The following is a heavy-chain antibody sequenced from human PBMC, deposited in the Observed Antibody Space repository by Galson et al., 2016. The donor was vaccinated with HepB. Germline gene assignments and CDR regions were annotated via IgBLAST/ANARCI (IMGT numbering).Heavy chain of an antibody. V-gene: IGHV3-30*18. Sequence: SLRLSCAASGFTFSTYGVYWVRQAPGKGLEWVAIISYDGSNTYYADSVKGRFTISRDNSKSTLYLQMNSLRTEDSAMYYCAKALYTSGSYWGNSKSKSYYGMDVWGQGTTVTVSS. CDR3: AKALYTSGSYWGNSKSKSYYGMDV. CDR2: ISYDGSNT. D-gene: IGHD3-10*01. CDR1: GFTFSTYG. J-gene: IGHJ6*02.